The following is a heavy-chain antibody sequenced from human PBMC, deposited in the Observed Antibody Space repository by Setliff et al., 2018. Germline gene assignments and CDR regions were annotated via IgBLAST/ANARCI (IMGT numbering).Heavy chain of an antibody. Sequence: GESLKISCAASGFNFRTYTMNRVRQAPGKGLEWASYMSSSSSYIYYADSVKGRFTISRDNAKNSLYLQMNSLRVEDTAVYYCARQYNDYYYYYMDVWGRGTTVTVSS. J-gene: IGHJ6*03. CDR1: GFNFRTYT. D-gene: IGHD1-1*01. CDR2: MSSSSSYI. V-gene: IGHV3-21*01. CDR3: ARQYNDYYYYYMDV.